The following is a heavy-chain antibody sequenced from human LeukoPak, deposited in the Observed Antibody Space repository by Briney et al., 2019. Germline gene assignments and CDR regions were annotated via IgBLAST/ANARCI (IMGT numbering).Heavy chain of an antibody. Sequence: GSVKVSCKASGYTFSSYGISWVRQAPGQGLEWTGWISAYSGDTKHAQKFQGRVTMTTDTSTSTAYMEVRSLRSDDTAVYYCARDSLGGYGDYIDYWGQGTLVTVSS. CDR2: ISAYSGDT. CDR3: ARDSLGGYGDYIDY. J-gene: IGHJ4*02. CDR1: GYTFSSYG. D-gene: IGHD4-17*01. V-gene: IGHV1-18*01.